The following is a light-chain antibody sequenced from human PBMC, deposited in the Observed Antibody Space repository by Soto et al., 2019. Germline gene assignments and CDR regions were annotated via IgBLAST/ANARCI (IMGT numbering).Light chain of an antibody. CDR2: DAF. V-gene: IGKV1-33*01. Sequence: DIQMTQSPSSLSASVGDRVTITCQASQAISNYLNWYQQKPGKAPKLLIYDAFILETGVPSRFSGSGSGTYFSCTISRLQPEDIATYYCQQYDNLQITFGGGTKVEIK. J-gene: IGKJ4*01. CDR1: QAISNY. CDR3: QQYDNLQIT.